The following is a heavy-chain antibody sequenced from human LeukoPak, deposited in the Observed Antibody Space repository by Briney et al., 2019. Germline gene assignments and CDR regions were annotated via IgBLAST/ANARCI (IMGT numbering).Heavy chain of an antibody. CDR2: ISSSGSTI. Sequence: PGGSLRLSCAASGSTFSSFEMNWVRQAPGKGLEWVSYISSSGSTILYADSVKGRFTISRDNAKNSLYLQMNSLRVEDTAVYYCARAEKTAMVPFDSWGQGTLVTVSS. CDR3: ARAEKTAMVPFDS. CDR1: GSTFSSFE. V-gene: IGHV3-48*03. J-gene: IGHJ4*02. D-gene: IGHD5-18*01.